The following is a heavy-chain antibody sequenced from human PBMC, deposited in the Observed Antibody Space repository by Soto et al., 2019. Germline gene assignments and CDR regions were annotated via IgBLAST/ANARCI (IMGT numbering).Heavy chain of an antibody. CDR1: GFTFSSYS. J-gene: IGHJ3*02. D-gene: IGHD2-21*01. CDR2: ISSSSSYI. Sequence: GGSLRLSCAASGFTFSSYSMNWVRQAPGKGLEWVSSISSSSSYIYYADSVKGRFTISRDNAKNSLYLQMNSLRAEDTAVYYCARDLPYSIFAFDIWGQGTMVTVSS. V-gene: IGHV3-21*01. CDR3: ARDLPYSIFAFDI.